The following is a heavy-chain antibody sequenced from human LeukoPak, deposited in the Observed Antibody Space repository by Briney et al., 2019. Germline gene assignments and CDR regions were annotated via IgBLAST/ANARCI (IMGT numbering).Heavy chain of an antibody. J-gene: IGHJ4*02. CDR1: GGSISSSSYY. D-gene: IGHD2-2*01. Sequence: PSETLSLTCTVSGGSISSSSYYWGWIRQPPGKGLEWIGSIYYSGSTYYNPSLKSRVTISVDTSKNQFSLKLSSVTTADTAVYYCARVGAICSSTSCYPEYYFDYWGQGTLVTVSS. CDR2: IYYSGST. V-gene: IGHV4-39*07. CDR3: ARVGAICSSTSCYPEYYFDY.